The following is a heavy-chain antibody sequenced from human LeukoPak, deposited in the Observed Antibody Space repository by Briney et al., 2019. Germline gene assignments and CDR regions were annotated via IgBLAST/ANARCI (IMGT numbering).Heavy chain of an antibody. Sequence: ASEKVSCKASGYTFTSYAMHWVRQAPGQRLEWMGWINAGNGNTKYSQKFQGRVTITRDTSASTAYMELSSLRSEDTAVYYCARDGGWGGSSWYDAWFDPWGQGTLVTVSS. V-gene: IGHV1-3*01. J-gene: IGHJ5*02. D-gene: IGHD6-13*01. CDR1: GYTFTSYA. CDR3: ARDGGWGGSSWYDAWFDP. CDR2: INAGNGNT.